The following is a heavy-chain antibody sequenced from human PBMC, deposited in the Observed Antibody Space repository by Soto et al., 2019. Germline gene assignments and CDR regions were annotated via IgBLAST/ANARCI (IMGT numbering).Heavy chain of an antibody. Sequence: PSETLSLTCTVSGGSISSSSYYWGWIRQPPGKGLEWIGSIFYSGSTYYNPSLKSRVTISVDTSKNQFSLKLSSVTAADAAVYYCAIHLTYCSAGSCYSDFPYYGMDVWGQGTTVTVSS. CDR3: AIHLTYCSAGSCYSDFPYYGMDV. CDR1: GGSISSSSYY. V-gene: IGHV4-39*01. D-gene: IGHD2-15*01. J-gene: IGHJ6*02. CDR2: IFYSGST.